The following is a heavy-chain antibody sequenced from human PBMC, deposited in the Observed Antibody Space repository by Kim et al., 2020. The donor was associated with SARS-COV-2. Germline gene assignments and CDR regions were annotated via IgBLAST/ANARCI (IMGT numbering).Heavy chain of an antibody. CDR3: ARERYCSGGSCYLEWSTYYYYGMDV. CDR2: ISSSSSYI. J-gene: IGHJ6*02. V-gene: IGHV3-21*01. D-gene: IGHD2-15*01. Sequence: GGSLRLSCAASGFTFSSYSMNWVRQAPGKGLEWVSFISSSSSYIYYADSVKGRFTISRDNAKNSLYLQMNSLRAEDTAVYYCARERYCSGGSCYLEWSTYYYYGMDVWGQGTTVTVSS. CDR1: GFTFSSYS.